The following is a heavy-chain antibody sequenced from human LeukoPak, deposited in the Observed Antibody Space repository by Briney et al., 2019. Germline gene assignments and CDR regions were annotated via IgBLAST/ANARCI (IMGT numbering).Heavy chain of an antibody. Sequence: PSETLSLTCTVSGGSVSSGSYYWSWIRLHPGKGLEWIGYIYYSGSTYYNPSLKSRVTISVDTSKNQFSLKLSSVTAADTAVYYCARASAAGTHLDYWGQGTLVTVSS. CDR1: GGSVSSGSYY. CDR2: IYYSGST. D-gene: IGHD6-13*01. CDR3: ARASAAGTHLDY. V-gene: IGHV4-31*03. J-gene: IGHJ4*02.